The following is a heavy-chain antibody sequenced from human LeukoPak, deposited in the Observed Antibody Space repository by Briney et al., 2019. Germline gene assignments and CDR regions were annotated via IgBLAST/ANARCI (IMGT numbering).Heavy chain of an antibody. CDR2: ITSSGDGT. J-gene: IGHJ4*02. CDR1: GFTFSIYA. V-gene: IGHV3-23*01. D-gene: IGHD3-22*01. Sequence: PGVSLRLSCAASGFTFSIYAMSWVRQAPGKGLQWVSSITSSGDGTYYADSVKGRFTISRDNSENMLYLQMNSLRVEDTAVYFCAKDRPNYYGSNGHYYRRDGDYWGQGTLVTVSS. CDR3: AKDRPNYYGSNGHYYRRDGDY.